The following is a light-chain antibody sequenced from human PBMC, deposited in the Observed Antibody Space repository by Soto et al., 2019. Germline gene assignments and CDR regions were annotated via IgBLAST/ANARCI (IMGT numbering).Light chain of an antibody. CDR1: QSISSW. Sequence: DIKMTQSPSTLSASVGDRVTITCRASQSISSWLAWYQQKPGKAPKLLIYKASSLESGVPSRFSGSGSGTDFTLTISSLQPDDFATYYCQQYNRYPFTFGPGTKVDIK. J-gene: IGKJ3*01. CDR3: QQYNRYPFT. V-gene: IGKV1-5*03. CDR2: KAS.